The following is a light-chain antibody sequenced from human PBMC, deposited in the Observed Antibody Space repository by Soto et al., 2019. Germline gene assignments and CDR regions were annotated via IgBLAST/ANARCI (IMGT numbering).Light chain of an antibody. CDR3: QQYNSFSWT. J-gene: IGKJ1*01. V-gene: IGKV1-5*03. CDR2: KAS. CDR1: QSISSW. Sequence: DIQMTQSPSTLSASVGDRVTITFRASQSISSWLAWYQQKPGKAPKLLIYKASSLESGVPSRFSGSGSGTEFTLTISSLQPGDFATYYCQQYNSFSWTFGQGTKVDIK.